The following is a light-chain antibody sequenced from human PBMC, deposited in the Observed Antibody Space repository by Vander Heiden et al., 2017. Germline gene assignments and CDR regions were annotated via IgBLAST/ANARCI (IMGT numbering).Light chain of an antibody. CDR2: DDS. V-gene: IGLV3-21*02. J-gene: IGLJ3*02. CDR1: NIGSKS. CDR3: QVWDRSSDYWV. Sequence: SSLLTQPPAVSVAPGQTARITWGGNNIGSKSVHGYQQKPGQAPGLVVYDDSARRSGIPERFSGANCGNTATLTISRVEAGDEADYYCQVWDRSSDYWVFGGGTKLTVL.